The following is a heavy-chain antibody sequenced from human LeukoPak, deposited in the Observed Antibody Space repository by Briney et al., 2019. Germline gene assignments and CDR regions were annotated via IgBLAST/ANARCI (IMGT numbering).Heavy chain of an antibody. CDR1: GFTFSTYS. D-gene: IGHD3-16*01. J-gene: IGHJ4*02. V-gene: IGHV3-21*01. CDR3: ARARFYFDY. Sequence: GGSLRLSCAASGFTFSTYSMNWVRQAPGKGLEWVSSISSSSSYIYYADSMKGRFTISRDNAKNSLYLQMNSLRAEDTAVYYCARARFYFDYWGQGILVTVSS. CDR2: ISSSSSYI.